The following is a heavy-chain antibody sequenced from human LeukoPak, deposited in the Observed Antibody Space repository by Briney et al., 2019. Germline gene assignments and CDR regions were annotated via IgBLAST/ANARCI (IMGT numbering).Heavy chain of an antibody. D-gene: IGHD5-18*01. J-gene: IGHJ4*02. CDR1: GGSISSSSYY. Sequence: NASETLSLTCTVSGGSISSSSYYWGWIRQPPGKGLEWIGSIYYSGSTYYNPSLKSRVTISVDTSKNQFSLKLSSVTAADTAVYYCARVGGGYSYGHFDYWGQGTLVTVSS. CDR2: IYYSGST. CDR3: ARVGGGYSYGHFDY. V-gene: IGHV4-39*07.